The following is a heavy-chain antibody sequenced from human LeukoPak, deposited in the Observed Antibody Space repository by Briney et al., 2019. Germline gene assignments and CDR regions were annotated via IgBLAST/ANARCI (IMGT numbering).Heavy chain of an antibody. D-gene: IGHD3-10*01. V-gene: IGHV3-21*01. CDR2: ISSSSSYI. Sequence: PGGSLRLSCAASGFTFSSYSMNWVRQAPGEGLEWVSSISSSSSYIYYADSVKGRFTISRDNAKNSLYLQMNSLRAEDTAVYYCARSGVYGSGSYYTYKFWGQGTLVTVSS. CDR1: GFTFSSYS. CDR3: ARSGVYGSGSYYTYKF. J-gene: IGHJ4*02.